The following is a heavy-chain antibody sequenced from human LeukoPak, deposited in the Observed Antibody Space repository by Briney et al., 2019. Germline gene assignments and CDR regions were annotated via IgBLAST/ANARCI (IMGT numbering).Heavy chain of an antibody. J-gene: IGHJ4*02. CDR3: ARAGYCSGGSCYHDFDY. CDR1: GFTFSSYS. CDR2: ISSSSSYI. D-gene: IGHD2-15*01. V-gene: IGHV3-21*01. Sequence: KPGGSLRLSCAASGFTFSSYSMNWVRQAPGKGLEWVSSISSSSSYIYYADSVKGRFTISRDNAKNSLYLQMNSLRAEDTAVYYCARAGYCSGGSCYHDFDYWSQGTLVTVSS.